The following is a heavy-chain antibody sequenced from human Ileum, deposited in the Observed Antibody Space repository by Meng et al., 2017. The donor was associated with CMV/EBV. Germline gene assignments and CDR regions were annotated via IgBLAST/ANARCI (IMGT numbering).Heavy chain of an antibody. CDR2: ISSSGSTI. V-gene: IGHV3-11*04. D-gene: IGHD6-13*01. J-gene: IGHJ5*02. CDR1: GFTFSDYY. Sequence: GESLKISCAASGFTFSDYYMSWIRQAPGKGLEWVSYISSSGSTIYYADSVKGRFTISRDNAQNSLYLHMNSLRVEDTAVYYCARDGRHSSSFYYWFDPWGQGTLVTVSS. CDR3: ARDGRHSSSFYYWFDP.